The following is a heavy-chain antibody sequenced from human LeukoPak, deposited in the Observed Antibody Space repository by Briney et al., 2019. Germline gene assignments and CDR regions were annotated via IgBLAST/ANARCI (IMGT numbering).Heavy chain of an antibody. Sequence: PGGSLRLSCAASGFTFSSYGMHWVRQAPGKGLEWVAFIRYDGSNKYYADSVKGRFTISRDNAKNSLYLQMNSLRAEDTAVYYCARDQGGSGSSGGAWGQGTMVTVSS. CDR3: ARDQGGSGSSGGA. V-gene: IGHV3-30*02. J-gene: IGHJ3*01. CDR1: GFTFSSYG. D-gene: IGHD1-26*01. CDR2: IRYDGSNK.